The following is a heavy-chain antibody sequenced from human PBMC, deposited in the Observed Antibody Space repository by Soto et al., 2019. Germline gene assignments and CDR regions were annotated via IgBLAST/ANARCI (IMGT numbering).Heavy chain of an antibody. D-gene: IGHD6-25*01. CDR3: ARERSSGDSAFDI. V-gene: IGHV3-7*01. J-gene: IGHJ3*02. CDR2: IKQDGSEK. CDR1: GFTFSSYW. Sequence: GGSLRLSCAASGFTFSSYWMSWVRQAPGKGLEWVANIKQDGSEKYYVDSVKGRFTISRDNAKNSLYLQMNSLRAEDTAVYYCARERSSGDSAFDIWGQGTMVTVSS.